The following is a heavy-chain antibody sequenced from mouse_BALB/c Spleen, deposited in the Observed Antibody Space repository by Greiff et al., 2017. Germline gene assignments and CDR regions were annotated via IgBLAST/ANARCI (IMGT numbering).Heavy chain of an antibody. CDR3: ARNYEYAMDY. D-gene: IGHD1-1*01. Sequence: EVQRVESGGGLEKPGGSLKLSCAASGFTFSSYAMSWVRQTPEKRLEWVASISSGGSTYYPDSVKGRFTISRDNARNILYLQMSSLRSEDTAMYYCARNYEYAMDYWGQGTSVTVSS. V-gene: IGHV5-6-5*01. CDR2: ISSGGST. CDR1: GFTFSSYA. J-gene: IGHJ4*01.